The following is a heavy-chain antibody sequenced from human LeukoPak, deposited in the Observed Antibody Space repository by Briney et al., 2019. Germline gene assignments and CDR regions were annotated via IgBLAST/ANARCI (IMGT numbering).Heavy chain of an antibody. CDR1: GGTFTSYA. V-gene: IGHV1-69*06. CDR3: ASPPVGYCSGGSCYSGAWLENWFDP. J-gene: IGHJ5*02. Sequence: SVTLSCKASGGTFTSYAISWVRQAPGQGLEWMGGIIPIFGTANSAQKFQGRVTITADKSTSTAYMELSSLRSEDTAVYYCASPPVGYCSGGSCYSGAWLENWFDPWGQGTLVTVSS. CDR2: IIPIFGTA. D-gene: IGHD2-15*01.